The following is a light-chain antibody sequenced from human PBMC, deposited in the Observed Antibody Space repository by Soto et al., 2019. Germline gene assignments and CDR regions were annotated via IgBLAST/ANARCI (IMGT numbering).Light chain of an antibody. V-gene: IGLV2-14*01. CDR1: SIDVGGYNY. J-gene: IGLJ3*02. CDR3: SSYTSSSTSV. Sequence: QSALTQPASVSGSPGQSITISCTGTSIDVGGYNYVSWYQQHPGKAPKLMIYEVSTRPSGVSNRFSGSKSGNTASLTISGLQAEDEADYYCSSYTSSSTSVFGGGTKLTVL. CDR2: EVS.